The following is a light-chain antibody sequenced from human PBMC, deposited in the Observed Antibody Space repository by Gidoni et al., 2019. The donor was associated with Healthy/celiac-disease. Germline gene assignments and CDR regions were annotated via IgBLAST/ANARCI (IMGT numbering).Light chain of an antibody. J-gene: IGKJ4*01. Sequence: AIRMTQSPSSLSASTGDRVTITCRASQGISSYLAWYQQKPGKAPKLLIYAASTLQSGVPSRFSGSGSGTDFTLTISCLQSEDFATYYCQQYYSYPRTLXXXTKXEIK. V-gene: IGKV1-8*01. CDR1: QGISSY. CDR3: QQYYSYPRT. CDR2: AAS.